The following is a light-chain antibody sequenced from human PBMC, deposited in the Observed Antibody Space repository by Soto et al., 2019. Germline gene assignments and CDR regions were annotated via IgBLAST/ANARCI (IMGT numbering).Light chain of an antibody. J-gene: IGKJ1*01. CDR3: QQYYSYPRT. CDR2: AAS. CDR1: QGISSY. V-gene: IGKV1-8*01. Sequence: AIRMTQSPSSLSASTGDRVTITCRASQGISSYLAWYQQKPGKALKLLIYAASTLQSGVPSKFSGSGSETDFTLTITCPQSEHFATYYCQQYYSYPRTFGQGTNGDTK.